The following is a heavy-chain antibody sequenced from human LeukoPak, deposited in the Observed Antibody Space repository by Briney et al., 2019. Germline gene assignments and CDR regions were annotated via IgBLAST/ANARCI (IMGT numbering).Heavy chain of an antibody. J-gene: IGHJ6*03. CDR3: ARGRGTSGSNRDFYYYYYMDV. CDR2: MNGGTGNA. CDR1: GYIFTDYA. Sequence: ASVKVSGKASGYIFTDYAIHWLRQAPGQRPEWMGWMNGGTGNAKYSQKFQGRITLIRDTSAATAYMELSSLRHDDLAVYYCARGRGTSGSNRDFYYYYYMDVWGKGTTVTVSS. V-gene: IGHV1-3*01. D-gene: IGHD2-15*01.